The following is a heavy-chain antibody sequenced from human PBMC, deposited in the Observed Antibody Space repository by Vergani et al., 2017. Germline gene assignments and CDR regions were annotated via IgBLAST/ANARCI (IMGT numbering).Heavy chain of an antibody. CDR1: GFTFSSYA. Sequence: EVQLLESGGGLVQPGGSLRLSCAASGFTFSSYAMSWVRQAPGKGLEWVAAISGSGGSTYYADSVKGRFTISRDNSKNTLYLQMNSLRAEDTAVYYCAKAVKGYCSSTSCYTRAFSTIWGQGTMVTVSS. V-gene: IGHV3-23*01. D-gene: IGHD2-2*02. CDR2: ISGSGGST. CDR3: AKAVKGYCSSTSCYTRAFSTI. J-gene: IGHJ3*02.